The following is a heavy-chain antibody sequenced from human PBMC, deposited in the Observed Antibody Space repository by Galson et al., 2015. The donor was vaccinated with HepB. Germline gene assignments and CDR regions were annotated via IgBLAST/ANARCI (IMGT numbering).Heavy chain of an antibody. V-gene: IGHV3-30*18. CDR1: GFMFSSFA. D-gene: IGHD3-10*01. CDR3: AKDVRGVPGVWGAMYYFDN. Sequence: SLRLSCAASGFMFSSFAMHWVRQAPGKGLEWVAVVSYDGATQYYADSVKGRFTISRDRSTNTLYLQMNSLRVEDTAVYYCAKDVRGVPGVWGAMYYFDNWGQGTLVTVSS. J-gene: IGHJ4*02. CDR2: VSYDGATQ.